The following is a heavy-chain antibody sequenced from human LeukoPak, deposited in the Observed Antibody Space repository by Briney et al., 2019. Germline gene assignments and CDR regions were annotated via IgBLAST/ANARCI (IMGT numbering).Heavy chain of an antibody. CDR1: GGTLRSYA. J-gene: IGHJ2*01. V-gene: IGHV1-69*05. CDR2: IIPIFGTA. Sequence: PVKASCKAAGGTLRSYAISWVRQAPGQGLEGRGGIIPIFGTANYAQKFQGRVTIPTDESTSTAYRELSSLRSEDTAVCYCGRGPNIVVVPAAQEDWYFDLWGRGTLVTVSS. CDR3: GRGPNIVVVPAAQEDWYFDL. D-gene: IGHD2-2*01.